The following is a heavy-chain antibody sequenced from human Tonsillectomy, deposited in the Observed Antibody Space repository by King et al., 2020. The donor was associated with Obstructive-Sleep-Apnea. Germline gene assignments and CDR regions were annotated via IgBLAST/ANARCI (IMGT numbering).Heavy chain of an antibody. CDR2: ISWNSGSI. CDR3: VKDKNSGWYVDYFDY. J-gene: IGHJ4*02. D-gene: IGHD6-19*01. Sequence: QLVQSGGGLVQPGRSLRLSCAASGFTFDDYAMHWVRQAPGKGLEWVSGISWNSGSIGYADSMKGRFTISRDNGRNSLYLQMNSLRAEDTALYYCVKDKNSGWYVDYFDYWGQGTLVTVSS. CDR1: GFTFDDYA. V-gene: IGHV3-9*01.